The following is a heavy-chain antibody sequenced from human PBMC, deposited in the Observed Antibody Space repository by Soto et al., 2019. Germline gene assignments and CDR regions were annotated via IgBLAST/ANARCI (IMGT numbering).Heavy chain of an antibody. CDR2: INHSGST. D-gene: IGHD3-3*01. Sequence: SETLSLTCAVYGGSFSGYYWSWIRQPPGKGLEWIGEINHSGSTNYNPSLKSRVTISVDTSKNQFSLKLSSVTAADTAVYYCTITIFGVVINDYWGQGTLVTVSS. V-gene: IGHV4-34*01. J-gene: IGHJ4*02. CDR3: TITIFGVVINDY. CDR1: GGSFSGYY.